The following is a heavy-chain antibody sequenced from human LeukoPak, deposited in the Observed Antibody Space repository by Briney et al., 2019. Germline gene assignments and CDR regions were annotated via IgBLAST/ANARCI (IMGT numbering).Heavy chain of an antibody. CDR2: IWSDGSNK. D-gene: IGHD3-10*01. CDR1: GFTFSDYG. Sequence: GGSLRLSCAASGFTFSDYGIHWVRQAPGKGLEWVAVIWSDGSNKYYADSVKGRFTISRDNSKKTLYLQMNSLRVEDAAVYYCVGASGSFDYWGQGTLVTVSS. J-gene: IGHJ4*02. V-gene: IGHV3-33*01. CDR3: VGASGSFDY.